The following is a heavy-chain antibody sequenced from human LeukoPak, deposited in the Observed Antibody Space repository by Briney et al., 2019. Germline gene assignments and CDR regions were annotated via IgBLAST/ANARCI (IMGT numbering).Heavy chain of an antibody. CDR2: IIPIFGTA. J-gene: IGHJ5*02. V-gene: IGHV1-69*05. CDR1: GGTFSSYA. D-gene: IGHD2-2*02. Sequence: SVKVSCKASGGTFSSYAISWVRQAPGQGLEWMGGIIPIFGTANYAQKFQGRVTITTDESTSTAYMELSSLRSEDTAVYYCARGGDGYCSSTSCYTYNWFDPWGQGTLVTVSS. CDR3: ARGGDGYCSSTSCYTYNWFDP.